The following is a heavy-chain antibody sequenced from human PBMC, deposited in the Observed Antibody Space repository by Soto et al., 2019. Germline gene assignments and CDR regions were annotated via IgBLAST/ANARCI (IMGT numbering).Heavy chain of an antibody. CDR2: IYYSGST. D-gene: IGHD2-2*01. CDR3: ATSPQPNSFDY. CDR1: GGSISSYY. J-gene: IGHJ4*02. Sequence: SETLSLTCTVSGGSISSYYWSWIRQPPGKGLEWIGDIYYSGSTNYNPSLKSRVTISVDTSKNQFSLKLSSVTAADTAVYYCATSPQPNSFDYWGQGTLVTVSS. V-gene: IGHV4-59*01.